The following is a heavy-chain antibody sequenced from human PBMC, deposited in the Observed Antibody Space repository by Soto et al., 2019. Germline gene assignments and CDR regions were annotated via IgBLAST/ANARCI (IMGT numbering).Heavy chain of an antibody. Sequence: QVQLQESGPGLVKPSETLSLSCTVSGGSISGYYWSWLRQPPGERLEWIGNIQYSGSTNYNPSLKSGAPKSEDTSKNQFSPTVNSVTAAARAIYPGARGGGWLPDFWGQGTLVTVSS. CDR2: IQYSGST. D-gene: IGHD5-12*01. V-gene: IGHV4-59*01. CDR3: ARGGGWLPDF. CDR1: GGSISGYY. J-gene: IGHJ4*02.